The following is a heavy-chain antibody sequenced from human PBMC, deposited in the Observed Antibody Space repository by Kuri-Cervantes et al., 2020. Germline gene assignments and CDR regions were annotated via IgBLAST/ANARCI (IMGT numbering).Heavy chain of an antibody. J-gene: IGHJ2*01. CDR3: AKKGYYYDSSGYSVSFSFDL. CDR2: VHSGGNT. CDR1: GFIVNNNY. Sequence: GESLKISCAASGFIVNNNYMAWARQAPGKGLEWVSVVHSGGNTYYADSVKGRFTISRDNSKNTLYLQMNSLRAEDTAVYYCAKKGYYYDSSGYSVSFSFDLWGRGTLVTVSS. D-gene: IGHD3-22*01. V-gene: IGHV3-53*01.